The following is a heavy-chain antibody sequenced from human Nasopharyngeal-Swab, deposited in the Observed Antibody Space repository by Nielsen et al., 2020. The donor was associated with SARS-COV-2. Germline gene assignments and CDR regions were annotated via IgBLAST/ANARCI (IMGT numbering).Heavy chain of an antibody. J-gene: IGHJ6*02. Sequence: WLRQPPGKGLEWIGYIYYSGSTYYNPSLKSRVTISVDTSKNQFSLKLSSVTAADTAVYYCARGARITIFGVVSQLDVWGQGTTVTVSS. D-gene: IGHD3-3*01. CDR3: ARGARITIFGVVSQLDV. V-gene: IGHV4-31*02. CDR2: IYYSGST.